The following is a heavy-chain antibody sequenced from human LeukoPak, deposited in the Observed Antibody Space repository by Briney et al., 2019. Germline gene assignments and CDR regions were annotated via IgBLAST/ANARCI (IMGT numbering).Heavy chain of an antibody. V-gene: IGHV1-18*01. Sequence: GASVKVSCKASGYTCTSYGISWVRQAPGQGLEWMGWISAYNGNTNYAQKLQGRVTMTTDTSTSTAYMELRSLGSDDTAVYYCARFSFAVAGGYYGMDVWGQGTTVTVSS. D-gene: IGHD6-19*01. CDR1: GYTCTSYG. CDR2: ISAYNGNT. CDR3: ARFSFAVAGGYYGMDV. J-gene: IGHJ6*02.